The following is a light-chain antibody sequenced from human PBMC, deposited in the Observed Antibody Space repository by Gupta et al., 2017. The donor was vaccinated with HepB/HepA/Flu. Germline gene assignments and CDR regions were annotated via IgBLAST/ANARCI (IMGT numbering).Light chain of an antibody. J-gene: IGLJ3*02. V-gene: IGLV1-40*01. CDR1: SSNIGAGYD. CDR2: VNT. Sequence: QSVLTQPPSVSGAPGPRVTISCTGGSSNIGAGYDVHWYQQLPGTAPKLLIYVNTNRPSGVPDRFSGSKSGTSASPAITGLQPEDEADYYCQSYDSSLSGRVFGGGTKLTVL. CDR3: QSYDSSLSGRV.